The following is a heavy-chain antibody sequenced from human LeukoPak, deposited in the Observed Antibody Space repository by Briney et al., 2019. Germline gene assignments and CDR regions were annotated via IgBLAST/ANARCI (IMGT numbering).Heavy chain of an antibody. CDR2: IKQDGSEK. D-gene: IGHD2-15*01. Sequence: GGSLRLSCVASGFTFSSYWMHWVRQAPGKGLEWVANIKQDGSEKNYVDSVKGRFSISRDNSKDSLYLQMSSLRAEDTAVYYCAREAGYCSGGSCYFWFDPWGRGTLVTVSS. CDR3: AREAGYCSGGSCYFWFDP. J-gene: IGHJ5*02. CDR1: GFTFSSYW. V-gene: IGHV3-7*05.